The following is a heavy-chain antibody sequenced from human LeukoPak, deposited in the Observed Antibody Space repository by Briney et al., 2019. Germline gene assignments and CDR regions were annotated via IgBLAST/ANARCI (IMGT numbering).Heavy chain of an antibody. Sequence: SETLSLTCTVSGGSVSSGSYYWSWIRQPPGKGLEWIGYIYYSGSTNYNPTLKSRVTISVDMSKNQFSLRLSSVTTADTAVYYCARVPGGGTAANWGQGTMVTVSS. V-gene: IGHV4-61*01. J-gene: IGHJ3*01. D-gene: IGHD1-7*01. CDR2: IYYSGST. CDR1: GGSVSSGSYY. CDR3: ARVPGGGTAAN.